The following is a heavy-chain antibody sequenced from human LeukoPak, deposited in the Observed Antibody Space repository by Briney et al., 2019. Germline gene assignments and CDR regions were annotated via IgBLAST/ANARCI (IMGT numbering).Heavy chain of an antibody. Sequence: GRSLRLSCAASGFTFSSYAMHWVRQDPGKGLEWVAVISYDGSNKYYADSVKGRFTISRDNSKNTLYLQMNSLRAEDTAVYYCARDPFAGTTVTHGGADYWGQGTLVTVSS. D-gene: IGHD4-17*01. CDR1: GFTFSSYA. CDR2: ISYDGSNK. J-gene: IGHJ4*02. CDR3: ARDPFAGTTVTHGGADY. V-gene: IGHV3-30*04.